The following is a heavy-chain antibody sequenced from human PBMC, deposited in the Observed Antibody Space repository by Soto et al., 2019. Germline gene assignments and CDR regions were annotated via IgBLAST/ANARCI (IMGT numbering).Heavy chain of an antibody. CDR2: IIPIFGTA. D-gene: IGHD5-12*01. CDR3: ARDNSREMATIRPCAFDI. Sequence: SVKLSCKASGGTFSSYAISWVRQAPGQGLEWMGGIIPIFGTANYAQKFQGRVTITADESTSTAYMELSGLRSEDTAVYYCARDNSREMATIRPCAFDIWGQGTMVTVSS. CDR1: GGTFSSYA. V-gene: IGHV1-69*13. J-gene: IGHJ3*02.